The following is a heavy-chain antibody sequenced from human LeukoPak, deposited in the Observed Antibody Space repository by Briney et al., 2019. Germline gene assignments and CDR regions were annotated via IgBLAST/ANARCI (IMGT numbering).Heavy chain of an antibody. V-gene: IGHV3-23*01. CDR2: ISGSAGST. CDR3: AKVAGYSYGFPNWFDP. D-gene: IGHD5-18*01. J-gene: IGHJ5*02. Sequence: GGSLRLSCAASGFTFSSYAISWVRQAPGKGLECVSAISGSAGSTYYADSVKGRFTISRDNSKNTLYLQMNSLGAEDSAVYYCAKVAGYSYGFPNWFDPWGQGTLVTVSS. CDR1: GFTFSSYA.